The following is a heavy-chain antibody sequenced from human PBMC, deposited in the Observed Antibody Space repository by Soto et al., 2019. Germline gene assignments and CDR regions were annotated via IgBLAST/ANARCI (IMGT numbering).Heavy chain of an antibody. J-gene: IGHJ4*02. Sequence: ASVKVSCKTSGYTFTSYGLSWVRQAPGQGLEWMGWISGYNGDTNYAQKLQGRVTMTADTSTSTAYMELRSLSSDDTAVYYCATTPRGVFYFDFWGQGTLVTVSS. CDR3: ATTPRGVFYFDF. D-gene: IGHD2-8*01. V-gene: IGHV1-18*01. CDR1: GYTFTSYG. CDR2: ISGYNGDT.